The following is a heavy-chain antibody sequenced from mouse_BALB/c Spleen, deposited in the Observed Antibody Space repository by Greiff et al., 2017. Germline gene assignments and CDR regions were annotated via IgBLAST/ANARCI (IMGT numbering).Heavy chain of an antibody. CDR1: GFTFSSFG. CDR2: ISSGSSTI. D-gene: IGHD2-4*01. Sequence: EVKVVESGGGLVQPGGSRKLSCAASGFTFSSFGMHWVRQAPEKGLEWVAYISSGSSTIYYADTVKGRFTISRDNPKNTLFLQMTSLRSEDTAMYYCARRGPYYDYDGYAMDYWGQGTSVTVSS. V-gene: IGHV5-17*02. J-gene: IGHJ4*01. CDR3: ARRGPYYDYDGYAMDY.